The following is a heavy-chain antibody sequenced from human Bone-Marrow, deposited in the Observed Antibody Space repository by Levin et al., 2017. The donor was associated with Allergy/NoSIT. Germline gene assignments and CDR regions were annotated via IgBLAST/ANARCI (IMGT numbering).Heavy chain of an antibody. CDR3: AKGSGELDY. CDR2: ISYDGMNK. J-gene: IGHJ4*02. Sequence: GESLKISCAASGLKITNYGMHWVRQAPGKGLEWVAVISYDGMNKDYADSVQGRFTISRDTSKNTVFLQMNSLRGEDTAVYYCAKGSGELDYWGQGTLVTVSS. D-gene: IGHD1-26*01. V-gene: IGHV3-30*18. CDR1: GLKITNYG.